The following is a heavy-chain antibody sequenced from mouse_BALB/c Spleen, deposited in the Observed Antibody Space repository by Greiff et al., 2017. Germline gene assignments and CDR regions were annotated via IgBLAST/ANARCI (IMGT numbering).Heavy chain of an antibody. D-gene: IGHD3-1*01. Sequence: EVKLVESGPSLVKPSQTLSLTCSVTGDSITSGYWNWIRKFPGNKLEYMGYISYSGSTYYNPSLKSRISITRDTSKNQYYLQLNSVTTEDTATYYCARFGLPHYYAMDYWGQGTSVTVSS. J-gene: IGHJ4*01. CDR1: GDSITSGY. CDR3: ARFGLPHYYAMDY. V-gene: IGHV3-8*02. CDR2: ISYSGST.